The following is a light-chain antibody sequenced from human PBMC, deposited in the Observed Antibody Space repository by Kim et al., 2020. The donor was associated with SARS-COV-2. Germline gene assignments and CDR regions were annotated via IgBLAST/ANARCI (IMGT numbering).Light chain of an antibody. V-gene: IGKV1-33*01. CDR1: QDMSNH. CDR2: DAS. CDR3: QQYHNLPSLT. Sequence: SVGDRVTITCQASQDMSNHLNWYQQRTGKAPDLLIYDASSLETGVTSRFSGSGFGTDFTFTISGLQPEDIATYYCQQYHNLPSLTFGGGTKVDIK. J-gene: IGKJ4*01.